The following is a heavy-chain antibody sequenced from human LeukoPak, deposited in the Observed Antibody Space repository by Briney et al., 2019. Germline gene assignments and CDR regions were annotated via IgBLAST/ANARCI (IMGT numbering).Heavy chain of an antibody. CDR3: SGYSYYYYYYMDV. CDR2: IYYSGST. V-gene: IGHV4-59*01. CDR1: GGSISSYY. D-gene: IGHD3-22*01. J-gene: IGHJ6*03. Sequence: SETLSLTCTVSGGSISSYYWSWIRQPPGKGLGWIGYIYYSGSTNYNPSLKSRVTISVDTSKNQFSLKLSSVTAADTAVYYCSGYSYYYYYYMDVWGKGTTVTVSS.